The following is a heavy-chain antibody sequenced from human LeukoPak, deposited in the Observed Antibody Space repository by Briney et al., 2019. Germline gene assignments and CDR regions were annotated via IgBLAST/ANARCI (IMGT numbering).Heavy chain of an antibody. D-gene: IGHD3-22*01. Sequence: SVKVSCKASGGTFSSNAISWVRQAPGQGLERMGGIIPIFGTANYAQKFQGRVTITADESTSTAYMELSSLRSEDTAVYYCARDDRDDAFDIWGQGTMVTVSS. CDR1: GGTFSSNA. V-gene: IGHV1-69*01. J-gene: IGHJ3*02. CDR3: ARDDRDDAFDI. CDR2: IIPIFGTA.